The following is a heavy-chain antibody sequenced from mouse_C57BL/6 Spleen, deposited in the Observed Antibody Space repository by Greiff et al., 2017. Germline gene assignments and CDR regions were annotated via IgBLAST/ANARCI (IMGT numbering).Heavy chain of an antibody. V-gene: IGHV1-20*01. CDR3: ASPYDGYHYYAMDY. CDR2: INPYNGDT. CDR1: GYSFTGYF. Sequence: EVQLQQPGPELVKPGDSVKISCKASGYSFTGYFMNWVMQSHGKSLEWIGRINPYNGDTFYNQKFKGKATLTVDKSSSTAHMELRSLTSEDSAVYYCASPYDGYHYYAMDYWGQGTSVTVSS. D-gene: IGHD2-3*01. J-gene: IGHJ4*01.